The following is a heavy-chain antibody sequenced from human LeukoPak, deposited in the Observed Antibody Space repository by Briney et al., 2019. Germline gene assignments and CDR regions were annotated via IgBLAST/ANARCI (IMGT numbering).Heavy chain of an antibody. CDR1: GYTFTRFG. J-gene: IGHJ6*02. D-gene: IGHD5-12*01. Sequence: ASVNVSCKASGYTFTRFGISWVRQAPGQGLEWMGWISAYNGHTNYAQKLQGRVTMTTDTSTSTAYMELRSLRSDDTALYYCARDLRGYSDYDPNYTMDVWGQGTTVTVSS. CDR3: ARDLRGYSDYDPNYTMDV. CDR2: ISAYNGHT. V-gene: IGHV1-18*01.